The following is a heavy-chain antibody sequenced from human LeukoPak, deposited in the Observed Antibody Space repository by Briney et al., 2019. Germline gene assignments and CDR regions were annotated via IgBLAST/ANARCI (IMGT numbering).Heavy chain of an antibody. CDR1: GFTFRSYA. Sequence: GRSLRLSCAASGFTFRSYAMSWVRQASGKGLEWVSNISGSGGSTYYADSVKGRFTIYRDNSKNMLYLNMNSLRAEDTAVYYCAKDGYAAAYSHLDCWGQGTLVTVSS. D-gene: IGHD2-2*01. V-gene: IGHV3-23*01. CDR3: AKDGYAAAYSHLDC. CDR2: ISGSGGST. J-gene: IGHJ4*02.